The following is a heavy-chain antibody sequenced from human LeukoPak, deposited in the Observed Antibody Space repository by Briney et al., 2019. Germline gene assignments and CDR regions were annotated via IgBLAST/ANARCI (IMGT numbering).Heavy chain of an antibody. J-gene: IGHJ4*02. Sequence: PSETLSLTCTVSGGSISSSSYYRGWIRQPPGKGLGWIGSIYYSGSTYYNPSLKSRVTISVDTSKNQFSLKLSSVTAADTAVYYCARQGAYDYSNSWWGQGTLVTVSS. CDR3: ARQGAYDYSNSW. D-gene: IGHD4-11*01. CDR1: GGSISSSSYY. CDR2: IYYSGST. V-gene: IGHV4-39*01.